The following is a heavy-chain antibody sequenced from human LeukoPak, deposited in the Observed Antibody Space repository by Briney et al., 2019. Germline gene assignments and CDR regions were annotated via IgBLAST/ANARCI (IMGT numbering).Heavy chain of an antibody. D-gene: IGHD6-13*01. Sequence: GASVKVSCKASGYTFTGDYMHWVRQAPGQGLEWMGRINPNSGGTNYAQKFQGRVTMTRDTSISTAYMELSRLRSDDTAVYYCVGGDSSSWYAGYQPRRYNWFDPWGQGTLVTVSS. V-gene: IGHV1-2*06. CDR3: VGGDSSSWYAGYQPRRYNWFDP. CDR2: INPNSGGT. J-gene: IGHJ5*02. CDR1: GYTFTGDY.